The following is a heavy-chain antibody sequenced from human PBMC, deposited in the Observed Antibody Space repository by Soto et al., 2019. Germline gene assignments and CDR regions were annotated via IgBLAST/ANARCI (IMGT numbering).Heavy chain of an antibody. Sequence: EVQLVESGGGLVQPGGSLRLSCAASGFTFSSYWMSWVRQAPGKGLEWVANIKQDGSEKYYVDSVKGRFTISRDNGKNSLYLQMNSLRAEDTAVYYCARYYGGHYYYYYMDVWGKGTTVTVSS. D-gene: IGHD4-17*01. CDR2: IKQDGSEK. J-gene: IGHJ6*03. V-gene: IGHV3-7*01. CDR1: GFTFSSYW. CDR3: ARYYGGHYYYYYMDV.